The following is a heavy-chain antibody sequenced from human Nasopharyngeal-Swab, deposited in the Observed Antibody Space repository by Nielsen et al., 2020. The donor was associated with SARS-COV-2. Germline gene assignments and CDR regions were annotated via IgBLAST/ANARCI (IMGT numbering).Heavy chain of an antibody. CDR3: VKDLAYDEVS. D-gene: IGHD5-12*01. J-gene: IGHJ5*02. Sequence: GESLKISCAASGFTFRYYAMSWVRRAPGKGLEWVSTINNRGDDTHCVDSVRGRFTVSRDNSKNTLYLQMNSLRGEDTAIYYCVKDLAYDEVSWGQGTLVTVSS. CDR2: INNRGDDT. V-gene: IGHV3-23*01. CDR1: GFTFRYYA.